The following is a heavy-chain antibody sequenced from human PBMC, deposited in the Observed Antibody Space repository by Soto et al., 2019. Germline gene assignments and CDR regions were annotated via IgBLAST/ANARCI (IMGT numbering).Heavy chain of an antibody. CDR2: ISSSSSYI. V-gene: IGHV3-21*01. CDR1: GFTFSSYS. Sequence: GGSLRLSCAASGFTFSSYSMNWVRQAPGKGLEWVSSISSSSSYIYYADSVKGRFTISRDNAKNSLYLQMNSLRAEDTAVYYCARDALRPDYYDSSGYYSLGSSGGMDVWGQGTTVTVSS. D-gene: IGHD3-22*01. J-gene: IGHJ6*02. CDR3: ARDALRPDYYDSSGYYSLGSSGGMDV.